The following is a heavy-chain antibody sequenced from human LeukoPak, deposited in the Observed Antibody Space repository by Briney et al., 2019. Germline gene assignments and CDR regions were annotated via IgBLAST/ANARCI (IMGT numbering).Heavy chain of an antibody. D-gene: IGHD6-6*01. CDR2: IHYTGGA. CDR3: AGQISTRPEYFQE. J-gene: IGHJ1*01. CDR1: GGSISTSSYY. V-gene: IGHV4-39*01. Sequence: SETLSLTCTVSGGSISTSSYYWGWIRQTPGKRLEWIGSIHYTGGAFYNPSLQSRVTISVDTSKKQFSLRLSSVTAADMGVYYCAGQISTRPEYFQEWGQGTLVSVSS.